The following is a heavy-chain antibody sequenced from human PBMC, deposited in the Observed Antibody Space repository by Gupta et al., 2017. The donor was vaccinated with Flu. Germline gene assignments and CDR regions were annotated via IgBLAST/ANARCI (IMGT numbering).Heavy chain of an antibody. CDR1: GSIFSHHN. CDR2: MSHSGAKT. J-gene: IGHJ4*02. V-gene: IGHV3-48*03. Sequence: QLVESGGTFAHPGETLRLSCAASGSIFSHHNMNWYRSTPGKGLEWITYMSHSGAKTLYAQSVKGRFTISRDNARQSLFLELTSLRGDDTGVYYCARGLYCDGDCSSRPIDFWGQGIQVTVSS. CDR3: ARGLYCDGDCSSRPIDF. D-gene: IGHD2-21*01.